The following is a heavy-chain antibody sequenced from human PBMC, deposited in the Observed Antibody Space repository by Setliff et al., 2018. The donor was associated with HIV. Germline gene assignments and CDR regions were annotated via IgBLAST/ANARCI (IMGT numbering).Heavy chain of an antibody. J-gene: IGHJ4*02. Sequence: GGSLRLSCAAPGLTFGSYAMSWVRQAPGKGLEWVSVISASGDSTYYADSVKGRFTISRDNSKNTLYLQMNSLRAEDTAIYYCAKDGTLTTVFDYWGQGTLVTVSS. CDR3: AKDGTLTTVFDY. V-gene: IGHV3-23*01. D-gene: IGHD1-1*01. CDR1: GLTFGSYA. CDR2: ISASGDST.